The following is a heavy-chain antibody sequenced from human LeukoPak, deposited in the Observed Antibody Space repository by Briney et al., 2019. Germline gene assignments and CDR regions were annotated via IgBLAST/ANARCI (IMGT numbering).Heavy chain of an antibody. V-gene: IGHV5-51*01. CDR1: GSSFTSYW. D-gene: IGHD6-19*01. J-gene: IGHJ5*02. CDR3: ASNSVAGTSSWFDP. Sequence: GESLQISCQGSGSSFTSYWIGWVRQMPGKGLEWMGIIHPGDSDTRYSPSFQGQVTISADKSISTAYLQWSSLKASDTAMYYCASNSVAGTSSWFDPWGQGTLVTVSS. CDR2: IHPGDSDT.